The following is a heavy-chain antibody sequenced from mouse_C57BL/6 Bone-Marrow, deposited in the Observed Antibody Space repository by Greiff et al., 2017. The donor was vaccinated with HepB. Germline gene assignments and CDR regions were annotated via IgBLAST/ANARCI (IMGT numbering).Heavy chain of an antibody. CDR3: ASPVAY. J-gene: IGHJ3*01. CDR1: GYTFTSYW. Sequence: QQSCKASGYTFTSYWMQWVKQRPGQGLEWIGEIDPSDSYTNYNQKFKGKATLTVDTSSSTAYMQLSSLTSEDSAVYYCASPVAYWGQGTLVTVSA. V-gene: IGHV1-50*01. CDR2: IDPSDSYT.